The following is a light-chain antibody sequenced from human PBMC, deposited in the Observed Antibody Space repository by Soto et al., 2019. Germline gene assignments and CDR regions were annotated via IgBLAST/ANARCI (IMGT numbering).Light chain of an antibody. J-gene: IGLJ3*02. CDR3: AAWDDSLSGVV. CDR2: RNN. V-gene: IGLV1-47*01. CDR1: SSNIGSNY. Sequence: QSVLTQPPSACGTPGQRVTISCSGSSSNIGSNYVYWYQQLPGTAPKLLIYRNNQRTSGVPDRFSGSKSGTSASLAISGLRSEDEADYYCAAWDDSLSGVVFGGGTKLTVL.